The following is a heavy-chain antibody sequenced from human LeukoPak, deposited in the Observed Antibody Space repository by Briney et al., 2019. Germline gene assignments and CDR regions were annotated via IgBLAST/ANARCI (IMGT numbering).Heavy chain of an antibody. D-gene: IGHD3-10*01. Sequence: PGGSLRLSCAVSGFTVSSNYMNWVRQAPGKGLEWVSVIYTDGSTYQSDSVKGRFTISRDDSKNTLYLQMNSLRAEDTAVYYCAGTITMARVDIWGQGTMVTVSS. CDR2: IYTDGST. CDR3: AGTITMARVDI. J-gene: IGHJ3*02. V-gene: IGHV3-53*01. CDR1: GFTVSSNY.